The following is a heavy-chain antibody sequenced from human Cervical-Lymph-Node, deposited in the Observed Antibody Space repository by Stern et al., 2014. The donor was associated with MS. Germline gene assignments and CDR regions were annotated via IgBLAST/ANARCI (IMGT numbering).Heavy chain of an antibody. D-gene: IGHD6-13*01. CDR3: ASAYSSSHYYFDY. CDR2: ICYDGSNP. CDR1: GFSFSRYA. Sequence: VQLLESGGGVVQPGRSLRLSCAASGFSFSRYAMHWVRPAPGKGLEWVAVICYDGSNPYDADSVTGRFTISRDYFKNTLYLQMNSLRAEDTAVYYCASAYSSSHYYFDYWGQGTPVTVSS. J-gene: IGHJ4*02. V-gene: IGHV3-33*01.